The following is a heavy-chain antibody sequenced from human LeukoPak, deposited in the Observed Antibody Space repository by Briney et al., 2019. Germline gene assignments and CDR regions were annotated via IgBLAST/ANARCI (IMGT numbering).Heavy chain of an antibody. CDR3: AKGSLTIWYAFDI. V-gene: IGHV3-23*01. J-gene: IGHJ3*02. CDR1: GFTFSSYA. Sequence: GASLRLSCAASGFTFSSYAMSWVRQAPGKGLEWVSTITSSGGSTYYADSVKGRFTVSRDNSKNTLFLQTNGLRAEDTAVYYCAKGSLTIWYAFDIWGQGTMVTVSS. D-gene: IGHD2-8*02. CDR2: ITSSGGST.